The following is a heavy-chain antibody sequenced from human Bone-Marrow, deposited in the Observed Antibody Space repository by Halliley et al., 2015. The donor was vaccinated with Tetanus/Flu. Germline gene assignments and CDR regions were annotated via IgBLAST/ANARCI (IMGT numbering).Heavy chain of an antibody. J-gene: IGHJ4*02. V-gene: IGHV5-51*03. CDR1: GYDFTNHW. CDR3: LRRRGGAWYFDF. D-gene: IGHD6-19*01. CDR2: IYPADSDT. Sequence: VQLVQSGAEVRKSGESLKISCKGSGYDFTNHWIAWVRQMPGRGLEWMGIIYPADSDTSYSPSFEGQVTMSADKSISTAYLQWSTLKASDTAMYYCLRRRGGAWYFDFWGQGTLVTVSS.